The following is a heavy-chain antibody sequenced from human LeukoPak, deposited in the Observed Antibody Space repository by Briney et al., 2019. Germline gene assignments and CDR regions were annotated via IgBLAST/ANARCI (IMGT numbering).Heavy chain of an antibody. V-gene: IGHV3-23*01. Sequence: PGGSLRLSCAASGFTFSTFAMTWVRQPPGKGLEWVSLISGSAAGTYYADSVKGRFTISRDNSKSTLYLQMNSLRAEDTAVYYCAKDQRESIFSSLDFDYWGQGTLVTVSS. CDR1: GFTFSTFA. J-gene: IGHJ4*02. CDR2: ISGSAAGT. CDR3: AKDQRESIFSSLDFDY. D-gene: IGHD3-3*01.